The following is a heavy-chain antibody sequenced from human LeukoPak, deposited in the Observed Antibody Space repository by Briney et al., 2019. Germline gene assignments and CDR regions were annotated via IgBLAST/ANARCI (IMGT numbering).Heavy chain of an antibody. CDR1: GYTLTELS. V-gene: IGHV1-24*01. D-gene: IGHD4-23*01. Sequence: ASVTVSCKVSGYTLTELSMHWVRQAPGKGLEWMGGFDPEDGETIYAQEFQGRVTMTEDTSTDTAYMELSSLRSEDTAVYYCASRDYGGNFYLIWGQGTLVTVSS. J-gene: IGHJ4*02. CDR3: ASRDYGGNFYLI. CDR2: FDPEDGET.